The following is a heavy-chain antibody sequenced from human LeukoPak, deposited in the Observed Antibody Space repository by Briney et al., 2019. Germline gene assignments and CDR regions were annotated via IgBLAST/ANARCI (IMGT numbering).Heavy chain of an antibody. CDR2: IRSNTYGGTA. Sequence: GGSLRLSCTASGFTFGDYAMSWFRQAPGKGLEWVGFIRSNTYGGTAEYAASVKGRFTISRDDSRSIAYLQMNSLKTEDTAVYYCTKGDYHAYWGQGTLATVSS. CDR3: TKGDYHAY. V-gene: IGHV3-49*03. CDR1: GFTFGDYA. J-gene: IGHJ4*02.